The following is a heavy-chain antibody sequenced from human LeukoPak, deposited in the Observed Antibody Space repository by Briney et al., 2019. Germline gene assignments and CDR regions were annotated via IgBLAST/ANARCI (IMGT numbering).Heavy chain of an antibody. CDR1: GFTFSSYA. J-gene: IGHJ4*02. V-gene: IGHV3-48*01. D-gene: IGHD5-12*01. CDR2: ISSSSSTI. CDR3: ARRSPAGDVVAKRDYFDY. Sequence: GGSLRLSCAASGFTFSSYAMSWVRQAPGKGLEWVSYISSSSSTIYYADSVKGRFTISRDNAKNSLYLQMNSLRAEDTAVYYCARRSPAGDVVAKRDYFDYWGQGTLVTVSS.